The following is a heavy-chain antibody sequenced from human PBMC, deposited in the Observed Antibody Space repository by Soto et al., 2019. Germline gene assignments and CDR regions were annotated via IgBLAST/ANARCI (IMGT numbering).Heavy chain of an antibody. CDR2: IYHSGST. Sequence: QVQLQESGPGLVKPSGTLSLTCAVSGGSISSSNWWSWVRQPPGKGLEWIGEIYHSGSTNYNPSLKSRVTISVDKSKNQSSLKLSSVTGADTAVYYCARDGEVRGVIPYYYCGMDVWGQGTTVTVSS. D-gene: IGHD3-10*01. V-gene: IGHV4-4*02. CDR1: GGSISSSNW. CDR3: ARDGEVRGVIPYYYCGMDV. J-gene: IGHJ6*02.